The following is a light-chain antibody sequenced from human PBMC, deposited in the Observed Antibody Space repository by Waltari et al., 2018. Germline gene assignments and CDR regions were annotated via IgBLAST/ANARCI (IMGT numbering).Light chain of an antibody. V-gene: IGLV1-40*01. CDR1: SSNIGAGYD. CDR2: AFS. Sequence: QSLLTQPPSVSGAPGQSVTISCTGSSSNIGAGYDVHWYQQLPGLAPKLLIYAFSNRPSGVSDRFYGSKSGTSASLAINGLQAEDEAVYYCQSYDSSLSAVFGGGTKLTVL. J-gene: IGLJ3*02. CDR3: QSYDSSLSAV.